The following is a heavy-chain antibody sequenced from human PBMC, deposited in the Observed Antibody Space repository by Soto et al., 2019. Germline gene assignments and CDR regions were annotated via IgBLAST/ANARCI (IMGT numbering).Heavy chain of an antibody. D-gene: IGHD1-1*01. Sequence: ASVKVSCKASGYSFSTHAMHWVRQAPGQGLEWMGWINGGNGNTKYSQKFRDRVTITRDTSASTGYMELSSLRSEDTAVYYCARGKGMEENYYYYGMDVWGQGTTVTVSS. CDR3: ARGKGMEENYYYYGMDV. J-gene: IGHJ6*02. CDR1: GYSFSTHA. V-gene: IGHV1-3*01. CDR2: INGGNGNT.